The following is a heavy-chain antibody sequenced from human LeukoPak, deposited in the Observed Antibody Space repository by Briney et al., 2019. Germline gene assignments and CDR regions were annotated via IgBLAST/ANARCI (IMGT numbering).Heavy chain of an antibody. CDR2: IYYSGST. CDR3: ARGFSTTRRYFDY. V-gene: IGHV4-31*03. CDR1: GGSISSGGYY. J-gene: IGHJ4*02. Sequence: SETLSLTCTVSGGSISSGGYYWSWIRQHPGKGLEWIGYIYYSGSTYYNPSLKSRVTISVDTSKNQFSLKLSSVTAADTAVYYCARGFSTTRRYFDYWGQGTLVTVSS. D-gene: IGHD1-14*01.